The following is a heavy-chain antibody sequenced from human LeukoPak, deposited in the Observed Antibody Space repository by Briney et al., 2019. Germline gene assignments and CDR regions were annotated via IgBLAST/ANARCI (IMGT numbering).Heavy chain of an antibody. CDR2: IYYSGYT. CDR1: GYSISSGYY. Sequence: SETLSLTCTVSGYSISSGYYWGWIRQPPGKGLEWIGTIYYSGYTYYNPSLESRVTIFVDTSKTQFSLNLSSVTAADTAVYYCAKHYMGSYDNRGLDSWGQGTLVTVSS. D-gene: IGHD3-10*01. CDR3: AKHYMGSYDNRGLDS. J-gene: IGHJ4*02. V-gene: IGHV4-38-2*02.